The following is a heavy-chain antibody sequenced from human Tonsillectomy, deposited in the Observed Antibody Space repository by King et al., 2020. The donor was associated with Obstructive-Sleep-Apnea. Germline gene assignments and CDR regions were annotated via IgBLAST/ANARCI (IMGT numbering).Heavy chain of an antibody. V-gene: IGHV4-59*08. CDR2: IYYNGNT. CDR1: GASISNYY. D-gene: IGHD1-14*01. J-gene: IGHJ4*02. Sequence: VQLQESGPGLVKPSETLSLTCTVSGASISNYYWSWIRQPPGKGLEWIGFIYYNGNTGYNPSLRSRVTISLDTSKNQFSLRLRSVTATDTATYSCASGSGTKSNWGQGTLVTVSS. CDR3: ASGSGTKSN.